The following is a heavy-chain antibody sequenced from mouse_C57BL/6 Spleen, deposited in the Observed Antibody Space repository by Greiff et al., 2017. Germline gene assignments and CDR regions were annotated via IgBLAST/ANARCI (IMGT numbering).Heavy chain of an antibody. V-gene: IGHV2-3*01. D-gene: IGHD2-13*01. CDR1: GFSLTSYG. CDR3: AKYDSYAMDY. J-gene: IGHJ4*01. CDR2: LWGDGST. Sequence: QVQLKQSGPGLVAPSQSLSITCNVSGFSLTSYGVSWVRQPPGKGLEWLGVLWGDGSTNYHSTLISRLSISKDNATSQVFLQLNSLPTDDTATYCCAKYDSYAMDYWGQGTSGTVSS.